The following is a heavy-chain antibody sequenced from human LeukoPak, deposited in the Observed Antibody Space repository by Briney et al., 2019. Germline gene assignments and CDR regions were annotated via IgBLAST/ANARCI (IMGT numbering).Heavy chain of an antibody. J-gene: IGHJ5*02. D-gene: IGHD4-17*01. CDR3: AREKPGDYGNWFDP. CDR1: GGTFSSYT. CDR2: IIPILGIA. V-gene: IGHV1-69*04. Sequence: SVKVSCKASGGTFSSYTISWVRQAPGQGVEWMGRIIPILGIANYAQKFQGRVTITADKSTSTAYMELSSLRSEDTAVYYCAREKPGDYGNWFDPWGQGTLVTVSS.